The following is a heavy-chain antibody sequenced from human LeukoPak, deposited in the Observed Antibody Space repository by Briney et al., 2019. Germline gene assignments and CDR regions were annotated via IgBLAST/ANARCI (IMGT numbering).Heavy chain of an antibody. V-gene: IGHV4-39*01. Sequence: PSETLSHTCTVSGGSISSSSYYWGWIRQPPGKGLAWIGSIYYSGSTYYNPSLKSRVTISVDTSKNQFSLKLSSVTAADTAVYYCARADYGDYGSWFDPWGQGTLVTVSS. CDR3: ARADYGDYGSWFDP. CDR2: IYYSGST. CDR1: GGSISSSSYY. J-gene: IGHJ5*02. D-gene: IGHD4-17*01.